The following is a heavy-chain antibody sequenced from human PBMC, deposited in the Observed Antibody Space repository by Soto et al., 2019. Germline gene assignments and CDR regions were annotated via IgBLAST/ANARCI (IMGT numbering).Heavy chain of an antibody. V-gene: IGHV4-59*01. CDR2: VYNSGST. Sequence: SVMLSLRCRVAGGSIIGNCWRWIRQKPGKGLEWIGYVYNSGSTTYNPSLKIRVTISEDTSKSQFSLKVNSMTAADTAVYYCARYRHAAVAGCTLDN. J-gene: IGHJ5*01. D-gene: IGHD6-13*01. CDR1: GGSIIGNC. CDR3: ARYRHAAVAGCTLDN.